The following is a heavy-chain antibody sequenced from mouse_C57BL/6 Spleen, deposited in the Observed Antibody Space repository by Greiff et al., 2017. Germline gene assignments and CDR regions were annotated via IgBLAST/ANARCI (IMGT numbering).Heavy chain of an antibody. D-gene: IGHD6-2*01. Sequence: QVQLQQPGAELVMPGASVKLSCKASGYTFTSYWMHWVKQRPGQGLEWIGEIDPSDSYTNYNQKFKGKSTLTVDKSSSTAYMQLSSLTSEDSAVCYCARGESYFDYWGQGTTLTVSS. J-gene: IGHJ2*01. CDR1: GYTFTSYW. CDR2: IDPSDSYT. V-gene: IGHV1-69*01. CDR3: ARGESYFDY.